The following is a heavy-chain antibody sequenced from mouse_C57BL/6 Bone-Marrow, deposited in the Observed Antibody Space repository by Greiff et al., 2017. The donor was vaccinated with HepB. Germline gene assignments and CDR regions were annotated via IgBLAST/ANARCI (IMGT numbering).Heavy chain of an antibody. D-gene: IGHD2-2*01. J-gene: IGHJ3*01. V-gene: IGHV14-2*01. CDR2: IDPEDGET. Sequence: VQLQQSGAELVKPGASVKLSCTASGFNIKDYYMHWVKQRTEQGLEWIGRIDPEDGETKYAPQFQGKATITADTSSNTAYLQLSSLASEDTAVYYCGMVTKFAYWGQGTLVTVSA. CDR3: GMVTKFAY. CDR1: GFNIKDYY.